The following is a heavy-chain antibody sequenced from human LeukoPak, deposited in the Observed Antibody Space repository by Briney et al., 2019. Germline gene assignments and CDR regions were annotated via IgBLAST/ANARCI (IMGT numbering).Heavy chain of an antibody. CDR1: GGSISSYY. Sequence: SETLSLTCTVSGGSISSYYWSWIRQPPGKGLEWIGYIYYSGSTNYNPSLKSRVTISVDTSKNQFSLKLSSVTAADTAVYYCARDYYDSSGPYYYYYMDVWGKGTTVTVPS. CDR2: IYYSGST. D-gene: IGHD3-22*01. V-gene: IGHV4-59*01. J-gene: IGHJ6*03. CDR3: ARDYYDSSGPYYYYYMDV.